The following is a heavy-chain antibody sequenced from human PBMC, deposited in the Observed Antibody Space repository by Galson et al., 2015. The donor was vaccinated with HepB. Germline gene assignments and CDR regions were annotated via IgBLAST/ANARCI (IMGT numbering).Heavy chain of an antibody. CDR3: AHRRVTMIATPFDY. Sequence: PALVKPTQTLTLTCTFSGFSLSTSGVGVGWIRQPPGKALEWLALIYWDDDKRYSPSLKSRLTITKDTSKNQVVLTMTNMDPVDTATYYCAHRRVTMIATPFDYWGQGTLVTVSS. D-gene: IGHD3-22*01. V-gene: IGHV2-5*02. CDR1: GFSLSTSGVG. J-gene: IGHJ4*02. CDR2: IYWDDDK.